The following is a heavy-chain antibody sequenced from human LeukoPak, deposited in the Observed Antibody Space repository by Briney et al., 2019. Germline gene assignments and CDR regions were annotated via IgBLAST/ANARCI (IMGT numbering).Heavy chain of an antibody. Sequence: SETLSLTCTVSGGSISSYYWSWLRQSAGKGLEWIGRIYISGNTKYNHSLKTRVTMSVDTSKNHFSLKLSYVTAADTAVYYCARGLVVTGAVDAFDIWGQGTMVTVSS. CDR2: IYISGNT. D-gene: IGHD2-2*01. J-gene: IGHJ3*02. CDR1: GGSISSYY. CDR3: ARGLVVTGAVDAFDI. V-gene: IGHV4-4*07.